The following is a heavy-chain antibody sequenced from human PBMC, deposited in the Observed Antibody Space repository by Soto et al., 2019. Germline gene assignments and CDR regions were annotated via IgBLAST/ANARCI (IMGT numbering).Heavy chain of an antibody. CDR1: GFTFSSYG. CDR3: AKDDIGVVPGATRPPVDY. Sequence: QVQLVESGGGVVQPGRSLRLSCAASGFTFSSYGMHWVRQAPGKGLEWVAVISYDGSNKYYADSVKGRFTISRDNSKNTMYLKMNSLRAEDTAVYYCAKDDIGVVPGATRPPVDYWGQGTLVTVSS. D-gene: IGHD2-2*01. V-gene: IGHV3-30*18. CDR2: ISYDGSNK. J-gene: IGHJ4*02.